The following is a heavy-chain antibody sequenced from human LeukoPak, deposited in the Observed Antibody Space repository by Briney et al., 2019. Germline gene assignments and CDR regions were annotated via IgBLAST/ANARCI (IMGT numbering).Heavy chain of an antibody. CDR3: ARDGYCSGGSCSPDY. J-gene: IGHJ4*02. CDR1: GGSISSYY. CDR2: IYYSGST. D-gene: IGHD2-15*01. V-gene: IGHV4-59*01. Sequence: SETLSLTCTVSGGSISSYYWSWIRQPPGKGLEWIGYIYYSGSTNYNPSPKSRVTISVDTSKNQFSLKLSSVTAADTAVYYCARDGYCSGGSCSPDYWGQGTLVTVSS.